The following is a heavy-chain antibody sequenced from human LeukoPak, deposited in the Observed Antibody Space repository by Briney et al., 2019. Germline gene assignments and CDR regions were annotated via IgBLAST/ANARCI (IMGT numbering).Heavy chain of an antibody. CDR3: ARDYYGSGTYSHPGDY. J-gene: IGHJ4*02. D-gene: IGHD3-10*01. Sequence: ASVKVSRMASGYTLTNYALHWVRQAPRQRLEWMGWINPGNDNTKYSQKFQGRVTITRDTSASTAYMELSSLRAEDTAVYYCARDYYGSGTYSHPGDYWGQGTLVTVSS. V-gene: IGHV1-3*01. CDR2: INPGNDNT. CDR1: GYTLTNYA.